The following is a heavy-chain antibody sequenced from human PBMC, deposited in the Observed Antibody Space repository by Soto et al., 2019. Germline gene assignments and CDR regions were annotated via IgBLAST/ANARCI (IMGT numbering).Heavy chain of an antibody. CDR3: ARLGAYYQSLDP. V-gene: IGHV4-59*08. CDR1: GAYFSPNY. J-gene: IGHJ5*02. D-gene: IGHD2-21*01. CDR2: IYYSGTT. Sequence: QVLLQESGPGLVKPSETLSLTCTVSGAYFSPNYWAWIRQSPEKGLEWIGYIYYSGTTSYNPSLKRRVTVTLETSKSQFSLRLTSVTAADTAVYYCARLGAYYQSLDPWGQGTLVTVSS.